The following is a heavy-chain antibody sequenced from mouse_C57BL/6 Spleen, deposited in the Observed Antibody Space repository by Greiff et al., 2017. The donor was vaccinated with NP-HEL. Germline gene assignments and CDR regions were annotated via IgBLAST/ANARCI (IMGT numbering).Heavy chain of an antibody. V-gene: IGHV5-6*01. CDR1: GFTFSSYG. J-gene: IGHJ1*03. D-gene: IGHD2-3*01. CDR3: ARLHDGRGFDV. Sequence: EVHLVESGGDLVKPGGSLKLSCAASGFTFSSYGMSWVRQTPDKRLEWVATISSGGSYTYYPDSVKGRFTISRDNAKNTLYLQMSSLKSEDTAMYYCARLHDGRGFDVWGTGTTVTVSS. CDR2: ISSGGSYT.